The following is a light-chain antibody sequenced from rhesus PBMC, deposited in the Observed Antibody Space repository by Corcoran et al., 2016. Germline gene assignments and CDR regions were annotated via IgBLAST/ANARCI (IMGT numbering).Light chain of an antibody. Sequence: QVILTQSPATLSLSPGERATLPCRASQSVSTYLAWYQTKPGQAPRLVIYGASSRATGLPDRVSGSGSGTDFTLTISSLEPEDVGVYHCYQHSSGYTFGPGTKLDMK. CDR2: GAS. CDR1: QSVSTY. CDR3: YQHSSGYT. J-gene: IGKJ3*01. V-gene: IGKV3-10*01.